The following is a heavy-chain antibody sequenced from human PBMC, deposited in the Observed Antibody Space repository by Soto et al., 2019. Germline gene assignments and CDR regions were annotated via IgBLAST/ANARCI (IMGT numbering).Heavy chain of an antibody. CDR3: ARESGDYDFWSGSQMVRGVILDY. V-gene: IGHV1-69*13. J-gene: IGHJ4*02. CDR2: IIPIFGTA. CDR1: GGTFSSYA. D-gene: IGHD3-3*01. Sequence: ASVKVSCKASGGTFSSYAISWVRQAPGQGLEWMGGIIPIFGTANYAQKFQGRVTITADESTSTAYMELSSLRSEDTAVYYCARESGDYDFWSGSQMVRGVILDYWGQGTLVTVSS.